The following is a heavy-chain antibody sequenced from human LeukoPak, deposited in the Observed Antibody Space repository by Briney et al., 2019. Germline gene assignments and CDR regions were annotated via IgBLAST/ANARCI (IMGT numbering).Heavy chain of an antibody. CDR3: ARVEASGDLPADYYYYMDV. CDR2: IYHSGST. CDR1: GYSISSGYY. Sequence: SETLSLTCAFSGYSISSGYYWGWIRQPPGKGLAWIGSIYHSGSTYYNPSLKSRVTISVDTSKNQFSLKLSSVTAADTAVYYCARVEASGDLPADYYYYMDVWGKGTTVTVSS. D-gene: IGHD2-21*02. J-gene: IGHJ6*03. V-gene: IGHV4-38-2*01.